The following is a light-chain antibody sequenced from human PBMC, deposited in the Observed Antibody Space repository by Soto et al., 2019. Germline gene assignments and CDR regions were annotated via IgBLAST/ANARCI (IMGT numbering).Light chain of an antibody. J-gene: IGLJ3*02. CDR1: NGTVTYGHN. Sequence: QTVVTQEASLTVSPGGTVTLTCGSTNGTVTYGHNPYWIQQKPGQAPKTLIYDTFQKHSWTPARFSGSLLGVKAALTLSGAQPEDEAEYHCLLSYSGSYWVFGGGTKLTVL. V-gene: IGLV7-46*01. CDR3: LLSYSGSYWV. CDR2: DTF.